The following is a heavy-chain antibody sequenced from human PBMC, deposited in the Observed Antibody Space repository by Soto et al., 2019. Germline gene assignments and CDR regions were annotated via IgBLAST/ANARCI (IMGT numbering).Heavy chain of an antibody. J-gene: IGHJ6*02. D-gene: IGHD5-18*01. CDR1: GGSISSSSYY. CDR2: IFYSGST. CDR3: ACIFSGGYGYGFYYYGMDV. Sequence: SETLSLTCTVSGGSISSSSYYWGWIRQPPGKGLEWIGSIFYSGSTYYNPSLKSRVTISVDTSKNQFSLKLSSVTAADTAVYYCACIFSGGYGYGFYYYGMDVWGQGTTVT. V-gene: IGHV4-39*01.